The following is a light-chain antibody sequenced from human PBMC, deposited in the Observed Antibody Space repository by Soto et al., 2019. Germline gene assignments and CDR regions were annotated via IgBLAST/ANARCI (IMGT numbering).Light chain of an antibody. CDR3: QQYNNWPPAT. J-gene: IGKJ1*01. CDR2: DAS. Sequence: EIVMTQSPATLSVSPVEIASLSFMASLSVSRNLAWYQQKPGQAPRLLIFDASTRATGIPARFSGSGSGTEFTLTISSLQSEDFAVYYCQQYNNWPPATFGQGTEVDIK. V-gene: IGKV3-15*01. CDR1: LSVSRN.